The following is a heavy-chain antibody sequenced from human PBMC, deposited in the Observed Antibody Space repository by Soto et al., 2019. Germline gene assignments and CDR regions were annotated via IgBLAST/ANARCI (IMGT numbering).Heavy chain of an antibody. V-gene: IGHV3-7*01. CDR1: GFTFSSYW. J-gene: IGHJ6*03. D-gene: IGHD2-2*01. CDR3: ARGLSKVYCSSTSCHLYYYYYMDV. CDR2: IKQDGSEK. Sequence: GGSLRLSCAASGFTFSSYWMSWVRQAPGKGLEWVANIKQDGSEKYHVDSVKGRFTISRDNAKNSLYLQMNSLRAEETAVYYCARGLSKVYCSSTSCHLYYYYYMDVWGKGTTVTVSS.